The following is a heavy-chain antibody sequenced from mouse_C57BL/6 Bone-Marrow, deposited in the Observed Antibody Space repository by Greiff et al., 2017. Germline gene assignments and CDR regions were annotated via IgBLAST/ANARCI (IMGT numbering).Heavy chain of an antibody. V-gene: IGHV1-26*01. CDR2: INPNNGGT. D-gene: IGHD2-2*01. CDR1: GYTFTDYY. J-gene: IGHJ3*01. Sequence: EVKLQQSGPELVKPGASVKISCKASGYTFTDYYMNWVKQSHGKSLEWIGDINPNNGGTSYNQKFKGKATLTVDKSSSTAYMELRSLTSEDSAIYYCARGIGKWLPAWFAYWGQGTLVTVSA. CDR3: ARGIGKWLPAWFAY.